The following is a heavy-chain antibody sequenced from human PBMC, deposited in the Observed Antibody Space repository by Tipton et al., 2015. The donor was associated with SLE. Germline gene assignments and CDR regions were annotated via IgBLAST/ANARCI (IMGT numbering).Heavy chain of an antibody. V-gene: IGHV4-39*07. CDR1: GASISGYF. D-gene: IGHD2-21*02. CDR2: VYDSGTT. CDR3: ARVVTVGAAHYYDIDV. J-gene: IGHJ6*02. Sequence: TLSLTCIVSGASISGYFWGWIRQPPGKGLEWIGSVYDSGTTHYNPSLKSRVTMSVDTSKTQFSLKLGSLTAADTAVYYCARVVTVGAAHYYDIDVWGQGTRVTVSS.